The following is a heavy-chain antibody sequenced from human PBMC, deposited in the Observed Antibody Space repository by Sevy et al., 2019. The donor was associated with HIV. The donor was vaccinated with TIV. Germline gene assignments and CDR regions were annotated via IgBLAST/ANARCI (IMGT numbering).Heavy chain of an antibody. CDR1: GFTFSSYG. CDR3: TRVRGLLGWFDS. Sequence: GGSLRLSCAASGFTFSSYGMHWVRQAPGKGLEWVAVISYDGSRTSYADSVKGRFTISRDNSKNTLFLQMNSLRAEDTAVYYCTRVRGLLGWFDSWGQGTLVTVSS. V-gene: IGHV3-30*12. CDR2: ISYDGSRT. J-gene: IGHJ5*01. D-gene: IGHD3-10*01.